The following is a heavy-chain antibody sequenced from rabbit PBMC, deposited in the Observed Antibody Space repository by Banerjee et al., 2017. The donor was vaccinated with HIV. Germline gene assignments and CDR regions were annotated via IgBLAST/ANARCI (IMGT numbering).Heavy chain of an antibody. J-gene: IGHJ4*01. CDR3: ARDEQASGGYVFNL. Sequence: QEQLEESGGDLVKPEGSLTLTCTASGFSFSNSYWACWVRQAPGKGLEWIACIYTGSSGSTYYASWAKGRFTISKTSSTTVTLQMTSLTVADTATYFCARDEQASGGYVFNLWGQGTLVTVS. CDR2: IYTGSSGST. CDR1: GFSFSNSYW. D-gene: IGHD1-1*01. V-gene: IGHV1S45*01.